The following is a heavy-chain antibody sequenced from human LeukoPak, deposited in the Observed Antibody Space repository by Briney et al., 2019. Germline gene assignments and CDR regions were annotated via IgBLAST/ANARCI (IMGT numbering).Heavy chain of an antibody. V-gene: IGHV3-23*01. J-gene: IGHJ6*02. CDR2: ISGSGGST. Sequence: GGSLRLSCAASGFTFSSYAMSWVRQAPGKGLEWVSAISGSGGSTYYADSVKGRFTLSRDNSKNTLYLQMNSLRAEDTAVYYCARTIYGDYALGYYYGMDVWGQGTTVTVSS. CDR3: ARTIYGDYALGYYYGMDV. CDR1: GFTFSSYA. D-gene: IGHD4-17*01.